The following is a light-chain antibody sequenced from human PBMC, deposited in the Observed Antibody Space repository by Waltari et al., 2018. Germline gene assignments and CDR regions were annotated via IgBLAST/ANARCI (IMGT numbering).Light chain of an antibody. V-gene: IGLV4-69*01. CDR2: LNSAGSH. CDR1: PGHSDFA. Sequence: QPVLTQSPSASASLGASVKLTCTLSPGHSDFAIAWHQQQPERGPRYLMKLNSAGSHTKGDEIPDRFSGSSSGAERYLTISSLQSEDEAAYYCQTWGSGIVTFGGGTQLTVL. J-gene: IGLJ2*01. CDR3: QTWGSGIVT.